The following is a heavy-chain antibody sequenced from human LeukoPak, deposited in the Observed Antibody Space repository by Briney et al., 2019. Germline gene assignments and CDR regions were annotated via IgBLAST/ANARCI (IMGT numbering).Heavy chain of an antibody. Sequence: PGGSLRLSCIVSGFSVNDNYMSWVRQAPGKGLQWVSVLFPDGRTFYGDSVRGRFTISRDRARNTLLLQMHSLRADDTAVHYCARTNPVYGDYDYWGQGTLVTVSS. CDR2: LFPDGRT. CDR1: GFSVNDNY. J-gene: IGHJ4*02. D-gene: IGHD4-17*01. V-gene: IGHV3-53*01. CDR3: ARTNPVYGDYDY.